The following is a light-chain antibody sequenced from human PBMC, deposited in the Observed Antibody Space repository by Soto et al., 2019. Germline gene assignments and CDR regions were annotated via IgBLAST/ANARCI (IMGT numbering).Light chain of an antibody. CDR3: QQYNNWPPDRT. CDR1: QSVSSN. J-gene: IGKJ1*01. CDR2: GAS. V-gene: IGKV3-15*01. Sequence: EIVMTQSPATLSVSPGETATLSCRASQSVSSNLAWYQQKPGQAPRLLIYGASTRATGIPPRLSGSGSGIEFTLTISTAPSEDFGIYFFQQYNNWPPDRTFGQGTKVEIK.